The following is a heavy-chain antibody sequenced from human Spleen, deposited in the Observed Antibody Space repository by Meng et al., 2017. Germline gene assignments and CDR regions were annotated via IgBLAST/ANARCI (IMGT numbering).Heavy chain of an antibody. D-gene: IGHD3-9*01. J-gene: IGHJ6*02. Sequence: ASVKVSCRASGYTFTTYDISWVRQAPGQGLEWMGWMSALYGNTNYAQKLQGRVTLTTDTSMSTAYMKLRSLRSDDTAVYYCVGDPSYDSLTVYYRNGSYYYGVDVWGQGTMVTVSS. CDR2: MSALYGNT. CDR1: GYTFTTYD. CDR3: VGDPSYDSLTVYYRNGSYYYGVDV. V-gene: IGHV1-18*01.